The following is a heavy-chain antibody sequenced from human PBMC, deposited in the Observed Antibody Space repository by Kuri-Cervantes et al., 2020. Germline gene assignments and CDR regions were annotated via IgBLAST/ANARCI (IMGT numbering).Heavy chain of an antibody. CDR1: GFTVSSNY. D-gene: IGHD3-3*01. Sequence: LSLTCAASGFTVSSNYMSWVRQAPGKGLEWVSVIYSGGSTYYAGSVKGRFTISRDNSKNSLYLQMNSLRDEDTAVYYCARDAPYYEAYYFDYWGQGTLVTVSS. CDR2: IYSGGST. J-gene: IGHJ4*02. V-gene: IGHV3-53*01. CDR3: ARDAPYYEAYYFDY.